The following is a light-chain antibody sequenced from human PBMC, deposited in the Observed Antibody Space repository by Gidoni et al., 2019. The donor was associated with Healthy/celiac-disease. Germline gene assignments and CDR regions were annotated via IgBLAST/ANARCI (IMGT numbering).Light chain of an antibody. Sequence: SYELTQPPSVSVSTGQTARLTCSGDALPKQYAYWYQQKPGQAPVLVIYKDSERPSGIPERFSGSSSGTTVTLTISGVQAEDEADYYCQSADSSGTLFGGGTKLTVL. V-gene: IGLV3-25*03. CDR3: QSADSSGTL. CDR2: KDS. J-gene: IGLJ2*01. CDR1: ALPKQY.